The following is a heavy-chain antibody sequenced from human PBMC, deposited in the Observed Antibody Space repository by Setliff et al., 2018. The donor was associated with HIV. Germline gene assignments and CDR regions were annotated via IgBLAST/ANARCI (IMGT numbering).Heavy chain of an antibody. J-gene: IGHJ5*01. Sequence: SETLSLTCTVSGDSISRYSWNWIRQPLGKGLEWIGYVYSNGETYYNPSLKSRVTMSTDTSKNQFSLNLNSATAADTAVYFCARRALQDSTITSSNWFDSWGQGTLVTVSS. V-gene: IGHV4-4*09. D-gene: IGHD2-2*01. CDR1: GDSISRYS. CDR3: ARRALQDSTITSSNWFDS. CDR2: VYSNGET.